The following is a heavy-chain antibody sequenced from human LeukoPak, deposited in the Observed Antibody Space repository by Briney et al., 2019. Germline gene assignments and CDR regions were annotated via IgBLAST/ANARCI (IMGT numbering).Heavy chain of an antibody. D-gene: IGHD1-26*01. V-gene: IGHV4-39*01. CDR1: GGSISSSSYY. J-gene: IGHJ6*03. Sequence: PSETLSLTCTVSGGSISSSSYYWGWIRQPPGKGLEWIGCIYYSGSTYYNPSLKSRVTISVDTSKNQFSLKLSSVTAADTAVYYCARQLWGSNYYYYMDVWGKGTTVTISS. CDR2: IYYSGST. CDR3: ARQLWGSNYYYYMDV.